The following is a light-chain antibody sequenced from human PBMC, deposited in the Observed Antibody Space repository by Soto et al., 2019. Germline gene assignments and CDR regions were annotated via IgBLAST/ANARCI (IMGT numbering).Light chain of an antibody. CDR2: WAS. CDR3: LQYYSTPQT. V-gene: IGKV4-1*01. Sequence: DIVMTQSPDSLAVSLAERATINCKSSQRVLYSSNKKSYLAWYQQKPGEPHQLLIDWASTRESGVTDRFSGSESGTNSTLTISSLQSEDVAVYYCLQYYSTPQTFGQGTKVQIK. CDR1: QRVLYSSNKKSY. J-gene: IGKJ1*01.